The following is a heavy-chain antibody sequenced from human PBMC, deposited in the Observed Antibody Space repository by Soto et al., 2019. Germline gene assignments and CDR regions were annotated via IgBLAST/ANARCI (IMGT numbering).Heavy chain of an antibody. J-gene: IGHJ4*02. V-gene: IGHV4-59*08. CDR2: IHYSGST. CDR3: ARHVNVAVAGTGFDY. CDR1: GGSISSYY. Sequence: QVQLQESGPGLVKPSETLSLTCTVSGGSISSYYWSWIRQPPGKGLEWIGHIHYSGSTNYNPSLRSRLTMSVVTSQNQFSLKRSSVTAADTAVYYCARHVNVAVAGTGFDYWCQGTLVTVS. D-gene: IGHD6-19*01.